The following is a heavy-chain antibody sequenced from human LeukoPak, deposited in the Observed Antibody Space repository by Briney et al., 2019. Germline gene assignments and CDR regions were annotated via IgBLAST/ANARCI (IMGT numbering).Heavy chain of an antibody. CDR2: MNPNSGNT. CDR1: GYTFTSYD. V-gene: IGHV1-8*03. D-gene: IGHD4-17*01. Sequence: GASVKVSSKASGYTFTSYDINWVRQATGQGLEWMGWMNPNSGNTGYAQKFQGRVTITRNTSISTAYMELSSLRSEDTAVYYCARVPPVEYGDYVGRAFDIWGQGTMVTVSS. J-gene: IGHJ3*02. CDR3: ARVPPVEYGDYVGRAFDI.